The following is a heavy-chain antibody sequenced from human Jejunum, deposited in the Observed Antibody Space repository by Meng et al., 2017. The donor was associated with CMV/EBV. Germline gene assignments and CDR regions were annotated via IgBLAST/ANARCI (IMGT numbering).Heavy chain of an antibody. CDR1: GYSFTAEF. CDR3: VPYRTSSYWFGP. V-gene: IGHV1-2*02. J-gene: IGHJ5*02. Sequence: SCTALGYSFTAEFKFWVRQAPGQGLEWMGWINSNSGATNYAQNFQGRVTMTRDTSISTVYMDLNSLTSDDTAIYYCVPYRTSSYWFGPWGQGTLVTVSS. CDR2: INSNSGAT. D-gene: IGHD3-16*01.